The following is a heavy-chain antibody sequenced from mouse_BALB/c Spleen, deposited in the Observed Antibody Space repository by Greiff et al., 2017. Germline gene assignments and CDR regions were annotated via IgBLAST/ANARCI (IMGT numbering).Heavy chain of an antibody. Sequence: EVKVEESGGGLVKPGGSLKLSCAASGFTFSSYAMSWVRQTPEKRLEWVASISSGGSTYYPDSVKGRFTISRDNARNILYLQMSSLRSEDTAMYYGARAGAAQYYYAMDYWGQGTSVTVSS. CDR1: GFTFSSYA. V-gene: IGHV5-6-5*01. J-gene: IGHJ4*01. CDR2: ISSGGST. CDR3: ARAGAAQYYYAMDY. D-gene: IGHD1-2*01.